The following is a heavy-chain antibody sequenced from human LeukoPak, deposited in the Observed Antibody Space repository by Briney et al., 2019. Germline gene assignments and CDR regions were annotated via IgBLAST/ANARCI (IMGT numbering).Heavy chain of an antibody. V-gene: IGHV1-69*04. CDR1: GGTFSSYA. J-gene: IGHJ6*02. CDR2: IIPILGIA. CDR3: ARSYIVVVPAAYYYYYGMDV. Sequence: ASVKVSCKASGGTFSSYAISWVRQAPGQGLEWMGRIIPILGIANYAQKFQGRVTITADKSTSTAYMELSSLRSEDTAVYYCARSYIVVVPAAYYYYYGMDVWGQGTTVTVPS. D-gene: IGHD2-2*01.